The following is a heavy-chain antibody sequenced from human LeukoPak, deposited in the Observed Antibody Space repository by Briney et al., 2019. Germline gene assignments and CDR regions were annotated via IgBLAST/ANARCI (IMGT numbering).Heavy chain of an antibody. J-gene: IGHJ6*03. CDR3: TRAQYYDFWSGYYMDV. V-gene: IGHV3-49*04. D-gene: IGHD3-3*01. CDR1: GFTFSSYS. Sequence: GGSLTLSCTASGFTFSSYSMYWVCLGQGKGLDLVGFVKSNVYSGTTEYASSVKGRFTISRDDSKSIAYLQMNSLKTEDTAVYYCTRAQYYDFWSGYYMDVWGKGTTVTVSS. CDR2: VKSNVYSGTT.